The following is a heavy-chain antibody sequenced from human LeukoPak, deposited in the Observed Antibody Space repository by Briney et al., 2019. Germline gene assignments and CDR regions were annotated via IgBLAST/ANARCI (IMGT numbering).Heavy chain of an antibody. Sequence: SQTLSLTCTVSVGSLSSGDYYWSWIRQPPGKGLEWIGYIYYSGSTYYNPSLKSRVTISVDTSKNQFSLKLSSVTAADTAVYYCARGPNLRFLEWLPSYGMDVWGQGTTVTVSS. V-gene: IGHV4-30-4*01. CDR2: IYYSGST. CDR3: ARGPNLRFLEWLPSYGMDV. CDR1: VGSLSSGDYY. D-gene: IGHD3-3*01. J-gene: IGHJ6*02.